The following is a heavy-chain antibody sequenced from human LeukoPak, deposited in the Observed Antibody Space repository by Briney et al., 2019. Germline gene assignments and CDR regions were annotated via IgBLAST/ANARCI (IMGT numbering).Heavy chain of an antibody. CDR3: ASGEASITIFGVVINGMDV. J-gene: IGHJ6*02. CDR1: GGSISSGGYY. V-gene: IGHV4-31*03. D-gene: IGHD3-3*01. CDR2: IYYSGST. Sequence: PSETLSLTCTVPGGSISSGGYYWSWIRQHPGKGLEWIGYIYYSGSTYYNPSLKSRVTISVDTSKNQFSLKLSSVTAADTAVYYCASGEASITIFGVVINGMDVWGQGTTVTVSS.